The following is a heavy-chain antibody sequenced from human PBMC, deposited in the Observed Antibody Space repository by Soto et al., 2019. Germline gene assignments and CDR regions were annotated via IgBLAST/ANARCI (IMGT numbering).Heavy chain of an antibody. J-gene: IGHJ4*02. CDR3: AREDSIIIPAVSDS. CDR2: VSKSDYT. V-gene: IGHV3-21*01. Sequence: GGSLRLSCTVSGFPFNNYGINWVRQAPGKGLEWVSSVSKSDYTYYSDSVKGRFTISRDNAKNSVSLQMNTLRVEDTAVYYCAREDSIIIPAVSDSWGQGTLVTVSS. D-gene: IGHD2-2*01. CDR1: GFPFNNYG.